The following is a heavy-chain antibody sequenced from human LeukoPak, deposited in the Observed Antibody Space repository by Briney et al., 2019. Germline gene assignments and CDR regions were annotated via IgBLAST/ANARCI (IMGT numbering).Heavy chain of an antibody. CDR2: IYYSGST. CDR1: GDSISSSSYY. J-gene: IGHJ4*02. CDR3: ARKYSSNWYFFDY. Sequence: SETLSLTCTVSGDSISSSSYYWGWIRQPPGKGLEWIGSIYYSGSTYYNPYLKSRVTISVDTSKNQFSLKLRSGTAADTAVYYCARKYSSNWYFFDYWGQGTLVTVSS. V-gene: IGHV4-39*01. D-gene: IGHD6-13*01.